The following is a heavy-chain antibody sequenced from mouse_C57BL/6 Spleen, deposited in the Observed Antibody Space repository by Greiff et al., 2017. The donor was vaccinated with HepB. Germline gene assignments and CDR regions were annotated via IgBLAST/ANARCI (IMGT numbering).Heavy chain of an antibody. J-gene: IGHJ1*03. Sequence: VQLQQPGAELVKPGASVKLSCKASGYTFTSYWMHWVKQRPGQGLEWIGMIHPNSGSTNYNEKFKSKATLTVDKSSSTAYMQLSSLTSEDAAVYYCARSGGGYWYFDVWGTGTTVTVSS. CDR1: GYTFTSYW. CDR3: ARSGGGYWYFDV. CDR2: IHPNSGST. V-gene: IGHV1-64*01.